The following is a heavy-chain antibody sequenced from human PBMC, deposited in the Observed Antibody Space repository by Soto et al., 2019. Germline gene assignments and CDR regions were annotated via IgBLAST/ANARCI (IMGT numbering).Heavy chain of an antibody. CDR3: ATVEVATDYYYGMDV. V-gene: IGHV1-69*13. D-gene: IGHD5-12*01. CDR1: GGTFSSYA. CDR2: IIPIFGTA. Sequence: SVKVSCKASGGTFSSYAISWVRQAPGQGLEWMGGIIPIFGTANYAQKCQGRVTITADESTRTAYMKRSSPSSEDTAVYSCATVEVATDYYYGMDVWGQGTTVTVSS. J-gene: IGHJ6*02.